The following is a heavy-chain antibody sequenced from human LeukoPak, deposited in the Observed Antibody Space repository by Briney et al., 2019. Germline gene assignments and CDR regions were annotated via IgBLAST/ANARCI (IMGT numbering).Heavy chain of an antibody. V-gene: IGHV3-7*01. CDR1: GFTLSSYW. Sequence: PGGSLRLSCAASGFTLSSYWMSWVRQAGKGLEWVANIKQDGSEKYYVDSAKGRFTISRDNAKNSLYLQMNSLRAEDTAVYYCARGSSFRDYWGQGTLVTVPS. CDR2: IKQDGSEK. CDR3: ARGSSFRDY. J-gene: IGHJ4*02.